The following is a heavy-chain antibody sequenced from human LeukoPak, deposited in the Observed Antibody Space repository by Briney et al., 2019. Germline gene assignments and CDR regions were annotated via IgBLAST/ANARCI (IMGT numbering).Heavy chain of an antibody. D-gene: IGHD1-1*01. CDR3: ADDTGAGIGFSYGLDV. J-gene: IGHJ6*02. CDR2: TFYRSKWYN. V-gene: IGHV6-1*01. Sequence: SQTLSLTCAISGDSVSSNCAAWNWIRQSPSRGLERLGRTFYRSKWYNEYAVSVKSRITIKVDTSRNQLSLQVESVTPDDAAVYYCADDTGAGIGFSYGLDVWGQGTTVTVS. CDR1: GDSVSSNCAA.